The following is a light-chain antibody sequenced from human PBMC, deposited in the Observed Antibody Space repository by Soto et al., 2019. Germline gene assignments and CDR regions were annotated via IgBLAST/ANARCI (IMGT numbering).Light chain of an antibody. CDR1: QSVSTN. CDR2: GAS. J-gene: IGKJ3*01. CDR3: QQYDNLPLT. Sequence: EIVMTQSPATLSVSPGERASLSCRASQSVSTNLAWYQQKPGQAPRLLIYGASARATDIPARFSGSGSGTEFTLTINSLQSEDFAVYFCQQYDNLPLTFGPGTKVDIK. V-gene: IGKV3-15*01.